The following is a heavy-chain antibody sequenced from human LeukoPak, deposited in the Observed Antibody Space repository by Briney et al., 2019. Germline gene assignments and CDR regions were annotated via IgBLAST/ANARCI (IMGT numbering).Heavy chain of an antibody. CDR1: GGSISSYY. CDR3: ARRRIAVAGNWFDP. CDR2: IYTSGST. Sequence: SETLSLTCTVSGGSISSYYWGWIRQPPGKGLEWIGYIYTSGSTNYNPSLKSRVTISVDTSKNQFSLKLSSVTAADTAVYYCARRRIAVAGNWFDPWGQGTLVTVSS. D-gene: IGHD6-19*01. V-gene: IGHV4-4*09. J-gene: IGHJ5*02.